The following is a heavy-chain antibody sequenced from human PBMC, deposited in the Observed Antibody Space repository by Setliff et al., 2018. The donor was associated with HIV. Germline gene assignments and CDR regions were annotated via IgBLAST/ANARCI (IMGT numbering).Heavy chain of an antibody. CDR2: ITDDGLST. Sequence: GGSLRLSCAASGFAFGSFAMSWIRQAPGKALEWVSSITDDGLSTFYAGSVRGRFTLSRDNSRNTLFLQMNSLRGEDTALYYCARGNRITIFGVARYYFDYWGQGTLVTVSS. V-gene: IGHV3-23*01. CDR1: GFAFGSFA. J-gene: IGHJ4*02. CDR3: ARGNRITIFGVARYYFDY. D-gene: IGHD3-3*01.